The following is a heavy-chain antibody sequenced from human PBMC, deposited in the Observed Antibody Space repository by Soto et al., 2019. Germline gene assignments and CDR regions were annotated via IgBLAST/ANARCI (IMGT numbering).Heavy chain of an antibody. J-gene: IGHJ4*02. CDR1: GNTFSNYY. D-gene: IGHD3-10*01. V-gene: IGHV1-46*01. CDR3: ARDRQITDFDH. Sequence: ASVKVSCKASGNTFSNYYIHWVRQAPGQGLEWMGTINPSGGHTTYAQKFLGRFTISRDNAKNSLYLQMNGLRVEDTAVYYCARDRQITDFDHWGQGTLVIVSS. CDR2: INPSGGHT.